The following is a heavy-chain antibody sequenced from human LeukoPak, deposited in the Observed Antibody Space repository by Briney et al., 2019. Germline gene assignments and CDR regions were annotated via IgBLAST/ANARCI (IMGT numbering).Heavy chain of an antibody. CDR3: ARGVVPGPGYGMDV. Sequence: GSSLRLSCAAFGFTFSSYAMHWGPQAPGKGLEGVAVISYDGSNKYYADSVKGRFTISRDNSKNTLYLQMNSLRAEDTAVYYCARGVVPGPGYGMDVWGQGTTVTVSS. CDR2: ISYDGSNK. J-gene: IGHJ6*02. D-gene: IGHD2-2*01. CDR1: GFTFSSYA. V-gene: IGHV3-30-3*01.